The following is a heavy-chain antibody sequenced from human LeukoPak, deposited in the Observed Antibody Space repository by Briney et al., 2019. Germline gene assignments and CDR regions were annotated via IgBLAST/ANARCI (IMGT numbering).Heavy chain of an antibody. CDR3: ARPQTIYYYGSGPWFDP. J-gene: IGHJ5*02. CDR1: GGSISSSNW. D-gene: IGHD3-10*01. V-gene: IGHV4-4*02. Sequence: SETLSLTCAVSGGSISSSNWWSWVRQPPGKGLEWIGEIYHSGSTNYNPSLKSRVTISVDTSKNQFSLKLSSVTAADTAVYYCARPQTIYYYGSGPWFDPWGQGTLVTVSS. CDR2: IYHSGST.